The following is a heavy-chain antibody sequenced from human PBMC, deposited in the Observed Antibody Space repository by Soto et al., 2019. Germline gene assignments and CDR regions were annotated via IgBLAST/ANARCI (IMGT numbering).Heavy chain of an antibody. CDR1: GYTLTELS. D-gene: IGHD3-3*01. V-gene: IGHV1-24*01. CDR2: FDPEDGET. J-gene: IGHJ4*02. Sequence: ASVKVSYKVSGYTLTELSMHWVRQAPGKGLEWMGGFDPEDGETIYAQKFQGRVTMTEDTSTDTAYMELSSLRSEDTAVYYCATGPGGIDFWSGXHDFWGQGTLVTVSS. CDR3: ATGPGGIDFWSGXHDF.